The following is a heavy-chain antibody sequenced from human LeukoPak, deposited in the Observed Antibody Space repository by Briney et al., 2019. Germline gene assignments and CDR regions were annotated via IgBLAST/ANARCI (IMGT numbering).Heavy chain of an antibody. D-gene: IGHD4-23*01. V-gene: IGHV3-74*01. CDR3: ARDLRTPSDTNIAIDY. Sequence: PGGSLRLSCAASGFTFNRYWMHWVRHGPGKGLVWVSRINSDGSSTNYADSVKGRFTISRDNAKNTLYLQMNSPRAEDTAVYYCARDLRTPSDTNIAIDYWGQGTLVTVSS. CDR1: GFTFNRYW. J-gene: IGHJ4*02. CDR2: INSDGSST.